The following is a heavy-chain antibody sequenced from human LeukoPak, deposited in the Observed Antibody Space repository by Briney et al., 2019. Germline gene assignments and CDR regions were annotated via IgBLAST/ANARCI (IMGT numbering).Heavy chain of an antibody. Sequence: PGGSLRLSCAASGFTFSSYAMSWVRQAPGKGLEWVSAISGSGGSTYYADSVKGRFTISRDSSKNTLYLQMNSLRAEDTAVYYCAKDAIAVAGTRESTFDYWGQGTLVTVSS. CDR2: ISGSGGST. V-gene: IGHV3-23*01. J-gene: IGHJ4*02. D-gene: IGHD6-19*01. CDR3: AKDAIAVAGTRESTFDY. CDR1: GFTFSSYA.